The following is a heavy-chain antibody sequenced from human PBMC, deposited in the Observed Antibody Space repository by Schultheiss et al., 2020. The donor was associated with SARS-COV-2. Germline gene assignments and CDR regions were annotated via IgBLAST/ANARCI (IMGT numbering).Heavy chain of an antibody. D-gene: IGHD5-12*01. Sequence: SETLSLTCAVSGYSISSGYYWGWIRQPPGKGLEWIGSIYHSGSTYYNPSLKSRVTISVDTSKNQFSLKLSSVTAADTAVYYCARDSGYDSVVVWFDPWGQGTLVTVSS. CDR2: IYHSGST. CDR1: GYSISSGYY. CDR3: ARDSGYDSVVVWFDP. J-gene: IGHJ5*02. V-gene: IGHV4-38-2*02.